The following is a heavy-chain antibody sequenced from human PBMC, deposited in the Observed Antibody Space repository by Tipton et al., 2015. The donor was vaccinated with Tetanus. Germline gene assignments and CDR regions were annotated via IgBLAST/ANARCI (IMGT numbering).Heavy chain of an antibody. CDR2: IFYSGST. V-gene: IGHV4-59*01. J-gene: IGHJ3*02. CDR1: GGSINNYY. Sequence: TLSLTCTVSGGSINNYYWSWIRQPPGRGLEWIAYIFYSGSTNYSPSLKSRVTISVDTSKNQFSLRLNSVTAADTAVYYCARRSYCSSSSCYDAFDIWGQGTMVPVSS. CDR3: ARRSYCSSSSCYDAFDI. D-gene: IGHD2-2*01.